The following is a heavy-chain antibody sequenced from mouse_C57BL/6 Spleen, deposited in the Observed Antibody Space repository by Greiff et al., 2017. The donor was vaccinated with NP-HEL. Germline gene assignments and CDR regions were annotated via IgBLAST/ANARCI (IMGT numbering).Heavy chain of an antibody. CDR3: VYDGYYNWYFDV. J-gene: IGHJ1*03. Sequence: VQLQESGAELVKPGASVKLSCTASGFNIKDYYMHWVKQRTEQGLEWIGRIDPEDGETKYATKFQGKATITADTSSNTAYLQLSSLTSEDTAVYYCVYDGYYNWYFDVWGTGTTVTVSS. CDR1: GFNIKDYY. V-gene: IGHV14-2*01. D-gene: IGHD2-3*01. CDR2: IDPEDGET.